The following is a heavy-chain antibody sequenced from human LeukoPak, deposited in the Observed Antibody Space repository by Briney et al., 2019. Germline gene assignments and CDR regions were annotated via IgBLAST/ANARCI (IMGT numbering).Heavy chain of an antibody. V-gene: IGHV1-69*13. Sequence: GASVKASCKASGGTFSSYAISWVRQAPGQGLEWMGGIIPIFGTANYAQKFQGRVTITADESTSTAYMELSSLRSEDTAVYYCARARGDYVPHYFDYWGQGTLVTVSS. CDR1: GGTFSSYA. D-gene: IGHD4-17*01. J-gene: IGHJ4*02. CDR2: IIPIFGTA. CDR3: ARARGDYVPHYFDY.